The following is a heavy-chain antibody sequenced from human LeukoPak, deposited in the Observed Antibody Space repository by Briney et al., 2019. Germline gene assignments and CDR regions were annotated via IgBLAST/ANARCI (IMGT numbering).Heavy chain of an antibody. J-gene: IGHJ4*02. CDR2: INPSGGST. D-gene: IGHD3-3*01. V-gene: IGHV1-46*01. CDR1: GYTFTSYY. CDR3: ARDKESGGTIFGVVTQTDY. Sequence: ASVKVSCKASGYTFTSYYMHWVRQAPGQGLEWMGIINPSGGSTSYAQKFQGRVTMTRDMSTSTVYMELSSLRSEDTAVYYCARDKESGGTIFGVVTQTDYWGQGTLVTVSS.